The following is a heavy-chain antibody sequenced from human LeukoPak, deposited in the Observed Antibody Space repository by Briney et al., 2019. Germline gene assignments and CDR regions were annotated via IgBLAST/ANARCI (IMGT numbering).Heavy chain of an antibody. D-gene: IGHD3-22*01. J-gene: IGHJ5*02. CDR3: ARGLDYYDSSGLGYNWFDP. CDR1: GGSISSYY. Sequence: PSETLSLTCTVSGGSISSYYWSWIRQPPGKGLEWIGNISYSGSTNNNPSLKSRVTISVDTSKNQLSLKLNSVTAADTAVYYCARGLDYYDSSGLGYNWFDPWGQGTLVTVSS. V-gene: IGHV4-59*01. CDR2: ISYSGST.